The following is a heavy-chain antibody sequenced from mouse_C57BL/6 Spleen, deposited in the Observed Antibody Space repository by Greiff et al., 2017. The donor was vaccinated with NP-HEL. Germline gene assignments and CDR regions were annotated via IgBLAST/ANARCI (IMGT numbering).Heavy chain of an antibody. Sequence: EVKLMESGGDLVKPGGSLKLSCAASGFTFSSYGMSWVRQTPDKRLEWVATISSGGSYTYYPDSVKGRFTISRDNAKNTLYLQMSSLKSEDTAMYYCARSVITTVVAGDYFDYWGQGTTLTVSS. V-gene: IGHV5-6*01. CDR1: GFTFSSYG. CDR3: ARSVITTVVAGDYFDY. D-gene: IGHD1-1*01. J-gene: IGHJ2*01. CDR2: ISSGGSYT.